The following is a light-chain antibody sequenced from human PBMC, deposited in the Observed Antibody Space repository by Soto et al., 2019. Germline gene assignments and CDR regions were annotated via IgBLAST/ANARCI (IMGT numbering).Light chain of an antibody. CDR3: LQRSNWPIT. Sequence: EVVLTQSPATLSLSPGERATLSCRVSQSISSYLAWYQQKPGQAPRLLIYDASTRATGIPARFSGSGSGTDFTLTISSLEPEDFAVYYCLQRSNWPITFGQGTRLEIK. V-gene: IGKV3-11*01. J-gene: IGKJ5*01. CDR2: DAS. CDR1: QSISSY.